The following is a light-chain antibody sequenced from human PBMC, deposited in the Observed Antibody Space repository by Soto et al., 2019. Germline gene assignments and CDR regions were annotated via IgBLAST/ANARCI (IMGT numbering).Light chain of an antibody. Sequence: IQLTQSPSSLSASVGDRVTIPCRASQGISSYLSCYQQKPGKAPKLLIYAASTLQSGVPSRFSGSGSGTEFTLTISSLQPEDFATYYCQQLNSYLITFGQGTRLEIK. V-gene: IGKV1-9*01. CDR3: QQLNSYLIT. CDR1: QGISSY. J-gene: IGKJ5*01. CDR2: AAS.